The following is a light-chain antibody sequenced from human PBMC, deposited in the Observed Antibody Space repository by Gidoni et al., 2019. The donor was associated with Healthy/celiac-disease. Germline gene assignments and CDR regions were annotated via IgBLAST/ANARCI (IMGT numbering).Light chain of an antibody. CDR3: NARDSSGNHYV. Sequence: SSELTQAPAVSVSFGQTVRITCQGDSLRSYYASWYQQKPGQPPVLLIYCKNNRPSWIPDRFSGSSSGNTAALTITGAQAEDEADYYCNARDSSGNHYVFGTGTKVTVL. J-gene: IGLJ1*01. CDR1: SLRSYY. CDR2: CKN. V-gene: IGLV3-19*01.